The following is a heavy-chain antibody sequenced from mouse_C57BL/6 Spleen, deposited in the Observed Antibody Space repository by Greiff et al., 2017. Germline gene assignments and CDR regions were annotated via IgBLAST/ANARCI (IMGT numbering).Heavy chain of an antibody. V-gene: IGHV1-64*01. CDR2: IHPNSGST. D-gene: IGHD2-5*01. J-gene: IGHJ4*01. CDR3: ARRYSNYLYYYAMDY. CDR1: GYTFTSYW. Sequence: QVQLQQPGAELVKPGASVKLSCKASGYTFTSYWMHWVKQRPGQGLEWIGMIHPNSGSTNYNEKFTSKATLTVDKSSSTAYMQLSSLTSEDSAVYDCARRYSNYLYYYAMDYWGQGTSVTGSS.